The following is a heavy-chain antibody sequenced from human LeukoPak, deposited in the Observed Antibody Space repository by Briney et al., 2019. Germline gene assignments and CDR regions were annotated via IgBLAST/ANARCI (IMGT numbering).Heavy chain of an antibody. V-gene: IGHV1-2*02. CDR2: IYPHNGDT. D-gene: IGHD1/OR15-1a*01. CDR1: GYTFSDHD. Sequence: GASVKVSCKAPGYTFSDHDINWVRQAPGQGLEWMGWIYPHNGDTNYAQRFQGRVTMTRDTSISTAYMELSSLSSDDTAVYYCARVPDLTATREGFVDHWGQGTLVTVSS. J-gene: IGHJ4*02. CDR3: ARVPDLTATREGFVDH.